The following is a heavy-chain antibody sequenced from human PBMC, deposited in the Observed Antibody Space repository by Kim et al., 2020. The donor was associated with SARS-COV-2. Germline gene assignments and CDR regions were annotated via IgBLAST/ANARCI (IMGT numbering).Heavy chain of an antibody. D-gene: IGHD3-10*01. CDR3: ARGGGLWFGDHYYYGMDV. J-gene: IGHJ6*02. Sequence: GRFTIARDNAKNSLYLQMNSLRAEDTAVYYCARGGGLWFGDHYYYGMDVWGQGTTVTVSS. V-gene: IGHV3-11*06.